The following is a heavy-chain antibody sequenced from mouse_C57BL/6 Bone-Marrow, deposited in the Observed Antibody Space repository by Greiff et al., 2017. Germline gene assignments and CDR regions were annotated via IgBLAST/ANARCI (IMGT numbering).Heavy chain of an antibody. CDR3: TTEYGSSYVAY. Sequence: EVQLQQSGAELVRPGASVKLSCTASGFNIKDDYMHWVKQRPEQGLEWIGWIDPENGDTESASKFQGKATITADTSSNTAYLQLSSLTSEDTAVYYCTTEYGSSYVAYWGQGTLVTVSA. V-gene: IGHV14-4*01. CDR2: IDPENGDT. J-gene: IGHJ3*01. CDR1: GFNIKDDY. D-gene: IGHD1-1*01.